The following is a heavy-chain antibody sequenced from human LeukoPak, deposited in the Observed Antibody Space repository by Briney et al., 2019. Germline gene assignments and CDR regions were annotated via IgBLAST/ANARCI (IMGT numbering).Heavy chain of an antibody. J-gene: IGHJ3*02. D-gene: IGHD3-10*01. CDR2: IYPGDSDT. CDR1: GYSFTSYW. V-gene: IGHV5-51*01. CDR3: ASIYYYDSGTQGAFDI. Sequence: GESLKISCKGSGYSFTSYWIGWVRQMPGKGLEWMGIIYPGDSDTRYSPSFQGQVTISADKSISTAYLQWSSLKASDTAIYYCASIYYYDSGTQGAFDIWGQGTMVTVSS.